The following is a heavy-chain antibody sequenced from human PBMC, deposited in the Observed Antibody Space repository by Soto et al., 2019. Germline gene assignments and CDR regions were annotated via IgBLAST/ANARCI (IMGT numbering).Heavy chain of an antibody. J-gene: IGHJ6*02. CDR3: AKDRRNVLRFLEWLPYGMDV. CDR2: ISYDGSNK. V-gene: IGHV3-30*18. D-gene: IGHD3-3*01. Sequence: PGGSLRLSCAASGFTFSSYGMHWVRRAPGKGLEWVAVISYDGSNKYYADSVKGRFTISRDNSKNTLYLQMNSLRAEDTAVYYCAKDRRNVLRFLEWLPYGMDVWGQGTTVTVSS. CDR1: GFTFSSYG.